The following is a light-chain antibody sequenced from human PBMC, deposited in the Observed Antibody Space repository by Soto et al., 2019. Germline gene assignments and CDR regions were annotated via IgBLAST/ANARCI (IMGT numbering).Light chain of an antibody. J-gene: IGLJ2*01. CDR3: SSYTSTTTVI. V-gene: IGLV2-14*03. CDR2: DVS. Sequence: QSALTQPASVSGSPGQSITISCTGTNREVGGHNSVSWYQQHSGKAPKLMIYDVSNRPSGVSNRFSGSKSGNTASLTISGLQAEDEADYYCSSYTSTTTVIFGGGTKVTVL. CDR1: NREVGGHNS.